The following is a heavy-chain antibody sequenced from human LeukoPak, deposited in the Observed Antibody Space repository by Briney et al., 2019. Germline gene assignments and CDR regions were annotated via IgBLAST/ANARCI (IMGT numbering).Heavy chain of an antibody. D-gene: IGHD2-15*01. CDR1: GYTFTGYY. CDR2: INPDNGGT. Sequence: ASVKVSCKASGYTFTGYYMHWVRQAPGQGLEWMGWINPDNGGTNYAQKFQGRVTMTRDTSISTAYMELSRLKSDDTAVYYCARETPPSYYYYYGMDVWGQGTTVTVSS. J-gene: IGHJ6*02. V-gene: IGHV1-2*02. CDR3: ARETPPSYYYYYGMDV.